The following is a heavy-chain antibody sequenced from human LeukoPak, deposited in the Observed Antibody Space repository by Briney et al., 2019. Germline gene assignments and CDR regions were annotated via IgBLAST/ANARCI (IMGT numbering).Heavy chain of an antibody. Sequence: GGSLRLSCAASGFTFFSYEMNWVRQAPGKGLEWVSYISSSGSTIYYADSVKGRFTISRDNAKNSLYLQMNSLRAEDTAVYYCARDRKGTLRGGDYWGQGTLVTVSS. CDR2: ISSSGSTI. CDR1: GFTFFSYE. CDR3: ARDRKGTLRGGDY. V-gene: IGHV3-48*03. D-gene: IGHD5/OR15-5a*01. J-gene: IGHJ4*02.